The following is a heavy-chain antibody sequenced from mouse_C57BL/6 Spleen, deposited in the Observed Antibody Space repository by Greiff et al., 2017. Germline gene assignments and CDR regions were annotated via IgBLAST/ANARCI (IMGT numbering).Heavy chain of an antibody. Sequence: EVKLQESGPGLVKPSQSLSLTCSVTGYSITSGYYWNWIRQFPGNKLEWMGYISYDGSNNYNPSLKNRTSITRDTSTNQFFLKLNSVTTEDTATYYCASVITTVVGDWFAYWGQGTLVTVSA. J-gene: IGHJ3*01. CDR1: GYSITSGYY. D-gene: IGHD1-1*01. CDR3: ASVITTVVGDWFAY. V-gene: IGHV3-6*01. CDR2: ISYDGSN.